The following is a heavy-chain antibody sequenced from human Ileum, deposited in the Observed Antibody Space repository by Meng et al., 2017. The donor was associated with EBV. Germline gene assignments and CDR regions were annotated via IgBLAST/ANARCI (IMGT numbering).Heavy chain of an antibody. J-gene: IGHJ4*02. V-gene: IGHV4-34*01. D-gene: IGHD6-13*01. CDR2: INHSGST. CDR3: ARGFYTYGSSCFDY. Sequence: QGQRQQWGEGLLNPSDTLSLTCAVYGGSFSGYYWTWIRQPPGKGLEWIGEINHSGSTNYNPSLKSRVTISVDKNQFSLKLSSVTAADTAVYYCARGFYTYGSSCFDYWGQGTLVTVSS. CDR1: GGSFSGYY.